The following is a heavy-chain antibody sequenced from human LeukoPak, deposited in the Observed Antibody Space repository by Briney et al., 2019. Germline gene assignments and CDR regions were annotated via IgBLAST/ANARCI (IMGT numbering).Heavy chain of an antibody. CDR1: GYTFTSYD. CDR3: ARAWKGYFDWYQHYYGMDV. D-gene: IGHD3-9*01. Sequence: GASVKVSCKASGYTFTSYDINWVRQATGQGLEWMGWMNPNSGNTGYAQKFQGRVTMTRNTSISTAYMELSSLRSEDTAVYYCARAWKGYFDWYQHYYGMDVWGQGTTVTVSS. J-gene: IGHJ6*02. CDR2: MNPNSGNT. V-gene: IGHV1-8*01.